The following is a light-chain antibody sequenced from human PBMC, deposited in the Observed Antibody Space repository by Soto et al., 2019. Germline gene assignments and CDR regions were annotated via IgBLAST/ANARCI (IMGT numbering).Light chain of an antibody. J-gene: IGKJ4*01. CDR3: QQYRTSRLT. V-gene: IGKV3-20*01. CDR1: QSVTSSY. CDR2: GAS. Sequence: EIVLTQSPGTLSLSPGERATLSCRASQSVTSSYLAWYQQKPGQAPRLLISGASSRATGIPDRFSGSGSGTDFTLTISRLEPEDFAVYYCQQYRTSRLTFGGGTTVEIK.